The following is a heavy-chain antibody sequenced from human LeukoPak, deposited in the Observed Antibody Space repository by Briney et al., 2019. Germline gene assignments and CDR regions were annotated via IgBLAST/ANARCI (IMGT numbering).Heavy chain of an antibody. Sequence: GGSLRLSCAASGFTVSSNYMSWVRQAPGKGLEWVSVIYSGGSTYYADSVKGRFTISRDDSKNTLYLQMNSLRVEDTAVYYCAREIYCSASSCTGGVFDIWGQGTMVTVSS. V-gene: IGHV3-53*01. J-gene: IGHJ3*02. CDR3: AREIYCSASSCTGGVFDI. CDR2: IYSGGST. D-gene: IGHD2-15*01. CDR1: GFTVSSNY.